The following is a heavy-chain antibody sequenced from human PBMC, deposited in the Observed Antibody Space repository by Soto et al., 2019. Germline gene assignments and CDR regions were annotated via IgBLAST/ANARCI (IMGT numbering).Heavy chain of an antibody. CDR3: AIASVESYPGSGVFGY. V-gene: IGHV3-23*01. D-gene: IGHD3-10*01. Sequence: EVQLLESGGGLVQPGGSLRLSFAASGFTFSSYAMSWVRQAPGQGLEWVSAITNTGGDTLCADSVKGRFTITRDNSRNALYLQMRSLGADDAAIYYCAIASVESYPGSGVFGYWGQGTRVTVSS. CDR1: GFTFSSYA. CDR2: ITNTGGDT. J-gene: IGHJ4*02.